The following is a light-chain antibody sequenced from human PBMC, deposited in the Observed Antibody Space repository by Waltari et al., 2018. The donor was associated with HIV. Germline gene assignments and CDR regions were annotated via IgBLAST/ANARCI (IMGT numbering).Light chain of an antibody. J-gene: IGLJ1*01. CDR3: QVWHRDSEHYV. CDR1: DLGVQV. CDR2: DDR. Sequence: SYVLTQPPSVPVAPGQTAGITVGGTDLGVQVCNGSQQKPGQAPVLVVYDDRDRPSGIPERFSGSNFGSTATLTISRVEAGDEADYYCQVWHRDSEHYVFGTGTKVTVL. V-gene: IGLV3-21*02.